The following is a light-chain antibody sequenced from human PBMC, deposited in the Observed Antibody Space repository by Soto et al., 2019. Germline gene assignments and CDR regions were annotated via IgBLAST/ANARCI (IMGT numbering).Light chain of an antibody. J-gene: IGKJ5*01. Sequence: DIPMTQSPSSLSASVGDRVTITCRASESIDRHLNWYQQKPGKAPKLLIYAASSLQKGIQSRFPGGGSGTDFTLTNSNLQPEDFATYYCQQSYSTLSITFGQGTRLAMK. CDR3: QQSYSTLSIT. CDR1: ESIDRH. CDR2: AAS. V-gene: IGKV1-39*01.